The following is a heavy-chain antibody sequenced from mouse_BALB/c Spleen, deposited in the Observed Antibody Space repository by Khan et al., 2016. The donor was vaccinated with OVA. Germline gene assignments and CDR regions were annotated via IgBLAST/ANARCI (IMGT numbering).Heavy chain of an antibody. D-gene: IGHD2-14*01. CDR2: IWSGGNT. J-gene: IGHJ3*01. Sequence: QVQLQQSGPGLVQPSQSLSITCTVSGFSLTTYGVHWVRQSPGKGLEWLGLIWSGGNTDYNAAFISRLSITKDNSKSQVFFKMNSLQADDTARSYCARNSYMYDFTYWGQGTLVTVSA. CDR3: ARNSYMYDFTY. CDR1: GFSLTTYG. V-gene: IGHV2-2*01.